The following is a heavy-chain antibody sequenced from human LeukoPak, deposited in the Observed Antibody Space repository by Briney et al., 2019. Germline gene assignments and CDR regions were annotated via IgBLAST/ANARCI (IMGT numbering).Heavy chain of an antibody. V-gene: IGHV1-24*01. Sequence: GASVKVSCKVSEYTLTELSMHWVRQAPGKGLEWMGGFDPEDGVTIYAQKFQGRVTMTEDTSTDTAYMELSSLRSEDTAVYYCATDLELRGYSGYGTGYWGQGTLVTVSS. J-gene: IGHJ4*02. CDR3: ATDLELRGYSGYGTGY. CDR2: FDPEDGVT. CDR1: EYTLTELS. D-gene: IGHD5-12*01.